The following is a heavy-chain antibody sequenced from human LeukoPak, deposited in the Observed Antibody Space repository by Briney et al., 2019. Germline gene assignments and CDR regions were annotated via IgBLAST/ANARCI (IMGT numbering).Heavy chain of an antibody. J-gene: IGHJ6*03. D-gene: IGHD4-11*01. CDR3: AKAGYSDYPYYYYMDV. Sequence: GGSLRLSCAASGFMFSSYAMSWVRQAPGKGLEWVSAISGTGLTTYYADSVKGRFTISRDNSKNTLYLQMSSLRAEDTAVYYCAKAGYSDYPYYYYMDVWGKGTTVTVSS. CDR2: ISGTGLTT. V-gene: IGHV3-23*01. CDR1: GFMFSSYA.